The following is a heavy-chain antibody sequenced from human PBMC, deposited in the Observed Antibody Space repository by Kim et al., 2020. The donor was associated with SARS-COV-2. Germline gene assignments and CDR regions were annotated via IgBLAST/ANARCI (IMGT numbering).Heavy chain of an antibody. D-gene: IGHD6-6*01. V-gene: IGHV1-3*01. Sequence: QGRVTITRDTSASTAYMELSSLRAEDTAVYYCARGRSIAARVVLWAFDIWGQGTMVTVSS. CDR3: ARGRSIAARVVLWAFDI. J-gene: IGHJ3*02.